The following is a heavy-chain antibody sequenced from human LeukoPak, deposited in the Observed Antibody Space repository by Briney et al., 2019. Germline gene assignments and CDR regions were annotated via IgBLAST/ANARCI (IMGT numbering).Heavy chain of an antibody. CDR1: GFTFSSYA. J-gene: IGHJ6*03. Sequence: GGSLRLSCAASGFTFSSYAMSWVRQAPGKGLEWVSAISGSGGSTYYADSVKGRFTISRDNAKNSLYLQMNSLRAEDTAVYYCARKYGSGSYYYMDVWGKGTTVTVSS. V-gene: IGHV3-23*01. CDR2: ISGSGGST. D-gene: IGHD3-10*01. CDR3: ARKYGSGSYYYMDV.